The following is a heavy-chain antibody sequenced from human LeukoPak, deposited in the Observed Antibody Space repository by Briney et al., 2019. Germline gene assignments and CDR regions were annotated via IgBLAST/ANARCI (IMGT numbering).Heavy chain of an antibody. J-gene: IGHJ6*03. Sequence: GGSLRLSCEASGFAFNSYTITWVRQAPGKGLESVSSITSRSSHIYIADSVKGRFTITRDNAKNSLFLQMSSLRVEDTAVYYCARVAQGATTENYFYYYMDVWGKGTTVTVSS. CDR3: ARVAQGATTENYFYYYMDV. CDR2: ITSRSSHI. CDR1: GFAFNSYT. V-gene: IGHV3-21*01. D-gene: IGHD4-11*01.